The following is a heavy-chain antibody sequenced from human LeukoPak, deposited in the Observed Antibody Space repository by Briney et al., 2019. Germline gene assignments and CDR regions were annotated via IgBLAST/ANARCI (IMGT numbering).Heavy chain of an antibody. CDR2: ISAYNGNT. Sequence: ASVKVSCKASGCTFTSYGISWVRQAPGQGLEWMGWISAYNGNTNYAQKFQGRVTMTRNTSISTAYMELSSLRSEDTAVYYCARDFKYYDFWSGSGYGMDVWGQGTTVTVSS. V-gene: IGHV1-18*01. D-gene: IGHD3-3*01. CDR3: ARDFKYYDFWSGSGYGMDV. CDR1: GCTFTSYG. J-gene: IGHJ6*02.